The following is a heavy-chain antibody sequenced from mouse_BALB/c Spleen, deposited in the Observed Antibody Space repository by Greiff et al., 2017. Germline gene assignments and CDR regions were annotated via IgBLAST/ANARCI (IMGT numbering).Heavy chain of an antibody. CDR3: ARSGYYGSSRFDY. J-gene: IGHJ2*01. Sequence: QVQLQQSGPELVKPGASVKISCKASGYAFSSSWMNWVKQRPGQGLEWIGRIYPGDGDTNYNGKFKGKATLTADKSSSTAYMQLSSLTSVDSAVYFCARSGYYGSSRFDYWGQGTTLTVSS. D-gene: IGHD1-1*01. V-gene: IGHV1-82*01. CDR2: IYPGDGDT. CDR1: GYAFSSSW.